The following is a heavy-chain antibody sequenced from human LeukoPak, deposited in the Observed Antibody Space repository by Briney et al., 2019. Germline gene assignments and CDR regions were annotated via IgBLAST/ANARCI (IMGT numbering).Heavy chain of an antibody. CDR3: ARDRAVPGLDY. V-gene: IGHV4-38-2*02. CDR1: GYSISSGYY. Sequence: PSETLTLTCTVSGYSISSGYYWGWIRQHPGKGLEWIGSIYHSGSTYYNPSLKSRVTISVDTSKNQFSLKLSSVTAVDTAVYYCARDRAVPGLDYWGQGTLVTVSS. D-gene: IGHD6-19*01. J-gene: IGHJ4*02. CDR2: IYHSGST.